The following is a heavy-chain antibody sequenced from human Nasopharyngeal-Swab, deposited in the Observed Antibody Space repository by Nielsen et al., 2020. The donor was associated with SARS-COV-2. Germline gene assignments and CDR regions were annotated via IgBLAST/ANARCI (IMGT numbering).Heavy chain of an antibody. Sequence: GGSLRLSCAASGFTFSSYGMHWVRQAPGKGLEWVAVIWYDGSNKYYADSVKGRFTISRDDAKNSVYLQMNSLRAEDTAVYYCARESVVTGMDDATDIWGQGSLVTVSS. D-gene: IGHD2-21*02. J-gene: IGHJ4*02. CDR1: GFTFSSYG. V-gene: IGHV3-33*01. CDR3: ARESVVTGMDDATDI. CDR2: IWYDGSNK.